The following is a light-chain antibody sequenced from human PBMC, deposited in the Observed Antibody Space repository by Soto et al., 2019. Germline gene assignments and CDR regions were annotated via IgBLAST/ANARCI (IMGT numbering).Light chain of an antibody. V-gene: IGLV2-11*01. J-gene: IGLJ1*01. CDR2: DVS. CDR1: SSDVGAYNY. Sequence: QSALTQPRSVSGSPGQSVTISCTGTSSDVGAYNYVSWYQHHPGKAPKLMIYDVSKRPSGVPDRFSGSKSGNTASLTISGLQAEDEADYYCCSYAGQGVFGTGTKLNVL. CDR3: CSYAGQGV.